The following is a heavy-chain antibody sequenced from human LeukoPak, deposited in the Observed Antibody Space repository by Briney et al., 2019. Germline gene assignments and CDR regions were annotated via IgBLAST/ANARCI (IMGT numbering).Heavy chain of an antibody. V-gene: IGHV3-30-3*01. CDR2: ISYDGSNK. CDR3: ARGSRGAAAGTAHWFDP. Sequence: GGSLRLSCAASGFTFSSYAMHWVRQAPGKGLEGVSVISYDGSNKYYADSVKGRFTISRDNSKNTLYLQMNSLRAEDTAVYYCARGSRGAAAGTAHWFDPWGQGTLVTVSS. CDR1: GFTFSSYA. D-gene: IGHD6-13*01. J-gene: IGHJ5*02.